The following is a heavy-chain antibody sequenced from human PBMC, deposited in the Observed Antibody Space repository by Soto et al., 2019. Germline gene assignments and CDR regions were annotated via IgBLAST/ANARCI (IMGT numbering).Heavy chain of an antibody. CDR1: GFTFSSYE. Sequence: PRLSCAASGFTFSSYEMNWVRQAPGKGLEWVSYISSSGSTIYYADSVKGRFTISRDNAKNSLYLQMNSLRAEDTAVYYCAREEEGMDVWGQGTTVTVSS. CDR3: AREEEGMDV. CDR2: ISSSGSTI. V-gene: IGHV3-48*03. J-gene: IGHJ6*02.